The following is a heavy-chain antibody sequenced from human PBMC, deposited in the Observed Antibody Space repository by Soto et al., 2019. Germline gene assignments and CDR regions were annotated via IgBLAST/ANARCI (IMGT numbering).Heavy chain of an antibody. V-gene: IGHV1-18*01. CDR1: GYTFTSYG. D-gene: IGHD3-3*01. CDR2: ISAYNGNT. J-gene: IGHJ4*02. CDR3: ARDRFRPWMDDTGWSGHVFDY. Sequence: ASVKVSCKASGYTFTSYGISWVRQAPGQGLEWMGWISAYNGNTNYAQKLQGRVTMTTDTSTSTAYMELRSLRSDDTAVYYCARDRFRPWMDDTGWSGHVFDYWGQGTLVTVSS.